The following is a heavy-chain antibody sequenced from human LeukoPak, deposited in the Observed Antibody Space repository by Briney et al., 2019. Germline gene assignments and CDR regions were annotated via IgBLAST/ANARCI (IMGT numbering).Heavy chain of an antibody. V-gene: IGHV4-59*01. CDR3: AREGLRGRRYHDILTGPDWFDP. CDR1: DDSITMYY. Sequence: SETLSLTCTVSDDSITMYYWTWIRQPPGKGLEWIGYVDHTGSTKFNPSLNGRVSISRDTSNNFFSLRLRSVTAADTAVYYCAREGLRGRRYHDILTGPDWFDPWGQGTLVTVSS. J-gene: IGHJ5*02. CDR2: VDHTGST. D-gene: IGHD3-9*01.